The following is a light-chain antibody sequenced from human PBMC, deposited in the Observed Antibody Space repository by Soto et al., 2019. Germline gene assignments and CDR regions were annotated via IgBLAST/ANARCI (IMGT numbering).Light chain of an antibody. Sequence: EIVMTHSPATLSVSPGQSSTLSVRSSQSVSSNLAWYQQKPGQAPRLLIYGASTRATGIPARFSGSGSGTEFTLTISSLQSEDFAVYYCQQYNNWPPWTFGQGTKVDIK. CDR3: QQYNNWPPWT. CDR1: QSVSSN. V-gene: IGKV3-15*01. J-gene: IGKJ1*01. CDR2: GAS.